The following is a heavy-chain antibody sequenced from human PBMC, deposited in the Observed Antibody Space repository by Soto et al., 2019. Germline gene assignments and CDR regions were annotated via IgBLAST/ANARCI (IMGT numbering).Heavy chain of an antibody. CDR1: GGSFSGYY. CDR2: INHSGST. D-gene: IGHD3-22*01. CDR3: ARDYYDSSGYYYY. Sequence: SETLSLTCAVYGGSFSGYYWSWIRQPPGKGLEWIGEINHSGSTNYNPSLKSRVTISVDTSKNQFSLKLSSVTAADTAVYYCARDYYDSSGYYYYWGQGTLVTVS. V-gene: IGHV4-34*01. J-gene: IGHJ4*02.